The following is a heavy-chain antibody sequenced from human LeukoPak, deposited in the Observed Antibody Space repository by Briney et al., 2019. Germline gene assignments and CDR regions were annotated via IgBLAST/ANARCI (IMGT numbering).Heavy chain of an antibody. CDR3: ARLGEITYGLGVFDY. D-gene: IGHD3-10*01. J-gene: IGHJ4*02. CDR2: IYYSGRT. Sequence: SETLSLTCTVSGGSISGYYWSWIRQPPEKGLEWLAYIYYSGRTNYNPSLKSRVSISVDTSKSQFSLKLSSVTAADTALYYCARLGEITYGLGVFDYWGQGTLVTVSS. V-gene: IGHV4-59*08. CDR1: GGSISGYY.